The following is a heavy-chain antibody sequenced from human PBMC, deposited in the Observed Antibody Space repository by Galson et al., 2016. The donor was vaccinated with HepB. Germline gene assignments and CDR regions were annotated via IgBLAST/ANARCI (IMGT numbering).Heavy chain of an antibody. J-gene: IGHJ6*02. V-gene: IGHV3-23*01. CDR2: ISGSGGST. CDR1: GFTFSSYA. Sequence: SLRLSCAASGFTFSSYAMNWVRQAPGKGLEWVSSISGSGGSTYYADSVKGRFTISRDNSKNTLYRQMNSLRAEDTALYYCAKKSSAYYYVSFYYYAMDVWGQGTTVTVSS. D-gene: IGHD3-22*01. CDR3: AKKSSAYYYVSFYYYAMDV.